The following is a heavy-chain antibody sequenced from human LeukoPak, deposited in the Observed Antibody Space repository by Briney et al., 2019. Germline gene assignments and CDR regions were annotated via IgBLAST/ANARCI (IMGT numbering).Heavy chain of an antibody. CDR3: ARGSKGTYDY. Sequence: GGSLRLSCVASGFTFSNSVMTWVRQAPGKGLEWVSSILGTGDYTYFANSVKGRFTISRGNSKNTLYLQMNSPRAGDTAIYYCARGSKGTYDYWGQGTLVTVSS. CDR2: ILGTGDYT. V-gene: IGHV3-23*01. CDR1: GFTFSNSV. J-gene: IGHJ4*02.